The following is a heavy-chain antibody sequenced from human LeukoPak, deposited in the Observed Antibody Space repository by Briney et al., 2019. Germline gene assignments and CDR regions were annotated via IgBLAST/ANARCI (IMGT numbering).Heavy chain of an antibody. V-gene: IGHV4-59*01. CDR3: ARDRRSGATRTFGY. D-gene: IGHD2-15*01. Sequence: PSETLSLTCTVSGGSISSYYWSWIRQPPGKGLEWIGYIYYSGSTNYNPSLKSRVTISVDTSKNQFSLKLSSVTAADTAVYYCARDRRSGATRTFGYWGQGTLVTVSS. J-gene: IGHJ4*02. CDR2: IYYSGST. CDR1: GGSISSYY.